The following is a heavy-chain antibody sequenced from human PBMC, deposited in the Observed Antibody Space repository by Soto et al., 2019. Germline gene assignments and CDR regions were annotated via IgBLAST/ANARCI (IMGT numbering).Heavy chain of an antibody. V-gene: IGHV1-2*02. Sequence: RASVKVSCKASGYSLSGHYLHWVRQAPGQGPEWMGWINPNSGGTKYVQKFQGRVTMTRDTSIRTFYMELSRLTSDYTAVYFCARAILGAPNDFWGQGTLVTVSS. J-gene: IGHJ4*02. CDR3: ARAILGAPNDF. CDR1: GYSLSGHY. D-gene: IGHD3-16*01. CDR2: INPNSGGT.